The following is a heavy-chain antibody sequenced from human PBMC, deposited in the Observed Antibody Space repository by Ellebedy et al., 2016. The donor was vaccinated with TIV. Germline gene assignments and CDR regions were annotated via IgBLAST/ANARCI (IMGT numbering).Heavy chain of an antibody. J-gene: IGHJ4*02. D-gene: IGHD6-19*01. Sequence: GGSLRLSCAASGFNVRSSYMSWVRQAPGKGLEWVSVIYSGGNTYYADSVRGRFTISRDSSKDTLYLEMDSLRADDTAIYYCAKCRHSTGCLLDSWGQGTLVTVSS. CDR3: AKCRHSTGCLLDS. CDR1: GFNVRSSY. V-gene: IGHV3-66*01. CDR2: IYSGGNT.